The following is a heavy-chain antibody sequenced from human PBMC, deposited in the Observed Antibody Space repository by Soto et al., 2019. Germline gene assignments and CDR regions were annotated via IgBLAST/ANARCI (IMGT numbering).Heavy chain of an antibody. CDR1: GDSVSSNSAA. CDR2: TYYRSKWYN. D-gene: IGHD6-19*01. Sequence: PSQTLSLTCAISGDSVSSNSAALNLIRQSPSRGLEWLGRTYYRSKWYNDYAVSMKSRITINPDTSKNQFSLQLNSVTPEDTAVYYCALSSGWDNWFDPWGQGTLVTSPQ. CDR3: ALSSGWDNWFDP. V-gene: IGHV6-1*01. J-gene: IGHJ5*02.